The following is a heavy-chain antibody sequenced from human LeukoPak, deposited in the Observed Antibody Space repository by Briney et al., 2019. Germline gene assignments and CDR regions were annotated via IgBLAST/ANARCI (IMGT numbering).Heavy chain of an antibody. V-gene: IGHV1-69*01. D-gene: IGHD3-10*01. CDR1: GGAFTRAA. CDR3: ATPRMEYYGSGIHYSYYYLDV. CDR2: VIPHSGIA. Sequence: SVKASCKASGGAFTRAAVSWVRQAPGQGLEWMGGVIPHSGIADYAQKFQGRVTLTADASTSTAYMELNSLTSEDTAVYYCATPRMEYYGSGIHYSYYYLDVWGSGTAVTVSS. J-gene: IGHJ6*03.